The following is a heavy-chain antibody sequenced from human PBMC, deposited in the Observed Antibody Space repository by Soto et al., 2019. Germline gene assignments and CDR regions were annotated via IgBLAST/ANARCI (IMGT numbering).Heavy chain of an antibody. V-gene: IGHV1-69*01. D-gene: IGHD2-21*01. CDR2: IIPIFGTA. CDR3: ARGRWRYCEDRYSFDY. J-gene: IGHJ4*02. CDR1: GGTFSSYA. Sequence: QVQLVQSGAEVKKPGSSVKVSCKASGGTFSSYAISWVRQAPGQGLEWMGGIIPIFGTANYAQKFQGRVTITADESTSTAYMELSSLRAEDTGVDYCARGRWRYCEDRYSFDYWGQGTLVTVSS.